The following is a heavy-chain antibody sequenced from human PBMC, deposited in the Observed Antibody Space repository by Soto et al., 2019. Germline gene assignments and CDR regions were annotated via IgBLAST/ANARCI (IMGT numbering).Heavy chain of an antibody. CDR1: GGSISSGGYY. Sequence: QVQLQESGPGLVKPSQTLSLTCTVSGGSISSGGYYWSWIRQHPGKGLEWIGYIYYSGGTYYNPSLKSRVTISVDTSKNQFSLKLSSVTAADTAVYYCASWNAIRFHYYYYYMDVWGKGTTVTVSS. V-gene: IGHV4-31*03. CDR3: ASWNAIRFHYYYYYMDV. D-gene: IGHD2-8*01. J-gene: IGHJ6*03. CDR2: IYYSGGT.